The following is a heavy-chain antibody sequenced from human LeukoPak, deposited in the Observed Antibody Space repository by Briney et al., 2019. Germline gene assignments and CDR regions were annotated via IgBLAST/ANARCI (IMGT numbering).Heavy chain of an antibody. CDR3: ARNRWMDY. CDR1: GYTFTDYY. J-gene: IGHJ4*02. CDR2: INPNSGT. V-gene: IGHV1-2*02. D-gene: IGHD1-1*01. Sequence: GASVTVSCKASGYTFTDYYMHWVRQAPGQGLEWMGWINPNSGTNHAQKFQGRVTMTRDTSISTAYMELTRLTSDDTAVYYCARNRWMDYWGQGTLVTVSS.